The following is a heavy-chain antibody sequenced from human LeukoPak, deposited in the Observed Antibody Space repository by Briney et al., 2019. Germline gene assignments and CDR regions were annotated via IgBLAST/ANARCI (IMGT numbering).Heavy chain of an antibody. Sequence: GGSLRLSCAASGFTFSSYSMNWVRQAPGKGLEWVSSISSSSSYIYYADSVKGRFTISRDNAKNSLYLQMNSLRAEDTAEYYCAREHYGSGSYFYFDYWGQGTLVTVSS. CDR3: AREHYGSGSYFYFDY. V-gene: IGHV3-21*01. CDR2: ISSSSSYI. CDR1: GFTFSSYS. J-gene: IGHJ4*02. D-gene: IGHD3-10*01.